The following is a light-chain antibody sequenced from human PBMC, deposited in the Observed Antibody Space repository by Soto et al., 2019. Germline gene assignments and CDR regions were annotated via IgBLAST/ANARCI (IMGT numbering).Light chain of an antibody. CDR2: GAS. CDR1: ERVSTNY. J-gene: IGKJ4*01. V-gene: IGKV3-20*01. CDR3: QQYGSVPLT. Sequence: EIVLTQSPGTLSLSPGERATLSCRARERVSTNYLSWYQQKPGQAPRLLISGASSRATGIPDRFSGSGSGADFTLTINRLEPEDFAVYYCQQYGSVPLTFGGGTKVEIK.